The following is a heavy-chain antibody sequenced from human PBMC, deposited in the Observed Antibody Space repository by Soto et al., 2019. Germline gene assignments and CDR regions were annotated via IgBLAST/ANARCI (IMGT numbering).Heavy chain of an antibody. CDR1: GFTFSNYG. D-gene: IGHD3-9*01. V-gene: IGHV3-64*01. CDR3: ARSASFDWLNYHDYYMDA. Sequence: ELQLVDSGGGLVQPGGSLRLSCAVSGFTFSNYGMHWVRQAPGKGLEYVSGISNNGGSTYYANSVKGRFSVTRDNSKNTLYIQMGSLRAEDMAVYYCARSASFDWLNYHDYYMDAWGKGTTVIVSS. CDR2: ISNNGGST. J-gene: IGHJ6*03.